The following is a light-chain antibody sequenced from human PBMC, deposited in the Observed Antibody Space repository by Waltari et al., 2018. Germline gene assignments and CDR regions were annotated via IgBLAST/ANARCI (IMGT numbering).Light chain of an antibody. CDR1: SSDVGHYNL. CDR2: ETT. J-gene: IGLJ3*02. V-gene: IGLV2-23*01. CDR3: CSYGGYNTPWV. Sequence: QSALTQPASVSGSPGQSITISCTGTSSDVGHYNLVSWYQQHQGQAPKLIIYETTKRPSGVSNRFSGSKSGNTASLAVSGLQTEDEAEYYCCSYGGYNTPWVFGGGTKLTVL.